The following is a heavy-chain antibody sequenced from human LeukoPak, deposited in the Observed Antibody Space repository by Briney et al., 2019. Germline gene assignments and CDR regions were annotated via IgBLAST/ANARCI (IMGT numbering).Heavy chain of an antibody. J-gene: IGHJ5*02. D-gene: IGHD3-10*01. Sequence: GASMKVSCKASGYSFIDYYIHWVRQAPGQGLEWMGWINPNSGATEYAQKFQGRVTMTRDTSISTAYMELTSLRSDDTAVYYCARGRTMIRGVSWFDPWGQGTLVSVSS. V-gene: IGHV1-2*02. CDR1: GYSFIDYY. CDR2: INPNSGAT. CDR3: ARGRTMIRGVSWFDP.